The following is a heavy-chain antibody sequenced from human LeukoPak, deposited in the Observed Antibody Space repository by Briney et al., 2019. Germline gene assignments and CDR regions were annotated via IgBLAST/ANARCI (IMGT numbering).Heavy chain of an antibody. CDR3: ARRHWGVFDY. CDR2: IYHSGST. Sequence: PSETLSLTCTVSGGSISSGGYYWSWIRQPPGKGLEWIGYIYHSGSTYYNPSLKSRVTISVDRSKNQFSLKLSSVTAADTAVYYCARRHWGVFDYWGQGTLVTVSS. D-gene: IGHD7-27*01. CDR1: GGSISSGGYY. J-gene: IGHJ4*02. V-gene: IGHV4-30-2*01.